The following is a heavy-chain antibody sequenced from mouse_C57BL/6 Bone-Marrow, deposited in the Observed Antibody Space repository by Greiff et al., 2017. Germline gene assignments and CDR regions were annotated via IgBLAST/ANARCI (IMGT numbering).Heavy chain of an antibody. CDR3: ARSLNWYDCDY. D-gene: IGHD4-1*01. V-gene: IGHV1-81*01. J-gene: IGHJ2*01. Sequence: QVQLKESGAELARPGASVKLSCKASGYTFTSYGISWVKQRTGQGLEWIGEIYPRSGNTYYNEKFKGKATLTADKSSSTAYMELRSLTSEDSAVYFCARSLNWYDCDYWGQGTTLTVSS. CDR1: GYTFTSYG. CDR2: IYPRSGNT.